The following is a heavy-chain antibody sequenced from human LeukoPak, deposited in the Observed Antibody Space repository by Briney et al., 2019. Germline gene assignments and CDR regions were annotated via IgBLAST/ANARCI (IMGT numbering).Heavy chain of an antibody. V-gene: IGHV1-2*02. CDR1: GYTFTGYY. CDR2: INPNSGGT. J-gene: IGHJ5*02. CDR3: ARLITMVRGVPERDENWFDP. D-gene: IGHD3-10*01. Sequence: ASVKVSCKASGYTFTGYYMHWVRQAPGQGLEWMGWINPNSGGTNYAQKFQGRVTMTRDTSISTAYMELSRLRSDDTDVYYCARLITMVRGVPERDENWFDPWGQGTLVTVSS.